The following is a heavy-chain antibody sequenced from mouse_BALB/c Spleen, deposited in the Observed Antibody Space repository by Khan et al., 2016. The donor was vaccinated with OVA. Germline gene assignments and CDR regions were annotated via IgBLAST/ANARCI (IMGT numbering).Heavy chain of an antibody. CDR2: IWSDGST. CDR1: GFSLTNYG. CDR3: ARQPYYHYNCRDY. V-gene: IGHV2-6-1*01. D-gene: IGHD2-10*01. Sequence: VELVESGPGLVAPSQSLSITCTISGFSLTNYGIHWVRQPPGKGLEWLVVIWSDGSTTYNSALKSRLTISKDNSKSQVFLKMNSLQKDDTAMYFCARQPYYHYNCRDYWGQGTSVTVSS. J-gene: IGHJ4*01.